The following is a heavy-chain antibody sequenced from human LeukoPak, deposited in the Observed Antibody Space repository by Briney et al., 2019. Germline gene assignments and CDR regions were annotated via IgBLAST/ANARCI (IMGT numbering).Heavy chain of an antibody. Sequence: SETLSLTCIVSGGSISSSSYCWGWIRQPPEKGLEWIGNIYYSGSTYYNPSLKSRVTISVDTSKNQFSLKLSSVTAADTAVYYCARHKGVYEYSGYDLGGWFDPWGQGTLVTVSS. J-gene: IGHJ5*02. CDR2: IYYSGST. CDR1: GGSISSSSYC. D-gene: IGHD5-12*01. CDR3: ARHKGVYEYSGYDLGGWFDP. V-gene: IGHV4-39*01.